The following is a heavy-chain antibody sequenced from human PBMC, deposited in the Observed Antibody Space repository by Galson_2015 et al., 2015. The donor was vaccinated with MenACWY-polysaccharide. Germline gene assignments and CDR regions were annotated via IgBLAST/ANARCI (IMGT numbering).Heavy chain of an antibody. Sequence: SVKVSCKASGYTFTGYYMHWVRQAPGQGLEWMGWINPNSGGTNYAQKFQGRVTMTRDTSISTAYMELSRLRSDDTAVYYCARERGYYYDSSGYYQDAFEIWGQGTMVTVSS. J-gene: IGHJ3*02. CDR2: INPNSGGT. CDR3: ARERGYYYDSSGYYQDAFEI. V-gene: IGHV1-2*02. CDR1: GYTFTGYY. D-gene: IGHD3-22*01.